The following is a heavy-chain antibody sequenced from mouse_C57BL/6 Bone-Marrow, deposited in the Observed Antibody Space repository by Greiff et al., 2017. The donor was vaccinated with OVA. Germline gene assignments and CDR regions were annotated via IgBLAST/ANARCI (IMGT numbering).Heavy chain of an antibody. CDR3: ARGGYGNSVRAMDY. V-gene: IGHV1-26*01. D-gene: IGHD2-1*01. J-gene: IGHJ4*01. CDR2: INPNNGGT. Sequence: VQLQQSGPELVKPGASVKISCKASGYTFTDYYMNWVKQSHGKSLEWIGDINPNNGGTSYNQKFKGKATLTVDKSSSTAYMELRSLTSEDSAVYYCARGGYGNSVRAMDYWGQGTSVTVSS. CDR1: GYTFTDYY.